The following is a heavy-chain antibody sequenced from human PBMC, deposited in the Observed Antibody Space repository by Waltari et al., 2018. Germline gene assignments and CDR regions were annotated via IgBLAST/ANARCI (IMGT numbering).Heavy chain of an antibody. D-gene: IGHD2-8*02. CDR2: IYPTDSDT. CDR1: GYSFTNYW. CDR3: ARRWCSGGVCYGDY. J-gene: IGHJ4*02. V-gene: IGHV5-51*01. Sequence: EVQLVQSGTEVKKPGESLKISCKGSGYSFTNYWIGWVRQMPGKGLEWMGIIYPTDSDTRYSPSFQGQVTISADKSISTTYLQSSLKASDTAMYYCARRWCSGGVCYGDYWGQGTLVTVSS.